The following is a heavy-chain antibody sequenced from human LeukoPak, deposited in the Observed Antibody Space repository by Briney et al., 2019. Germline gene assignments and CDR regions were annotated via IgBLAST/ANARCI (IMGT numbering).Heavy chain of an antibody. J-gene: IGHJ4*02. CDR2: IRSKPYGGTT. Sequence: GGSLRLSCTTSGFTFGDYAWNWVRQAPEKGPEWVGFIRSKPYGGTTEYAASVKGRFTISRDDPKSIAYLQMNSLKTEDTAVYFCTRVAYGYVVDYWGQGILVTVSS. V-gene: IGHV3-49*04. CDR1: GFTFGDYA. CDR3: TRVAYGYVVDY. D-gene: IGHD3-16*01.